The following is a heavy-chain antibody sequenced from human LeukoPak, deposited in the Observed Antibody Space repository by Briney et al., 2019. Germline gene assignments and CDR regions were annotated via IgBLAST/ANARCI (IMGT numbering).Heavy chain of an antibody. CDR3: ARDGSVGATSGAFDI. CDR2: ISPQGDST. J-gene: IGHJ3*02. Sequence: GGSLRLSCAASGFTFSSYSMNWVRQVPGRGLEWVSSISPQGDSTWNADSVKGRFTISRDNAKNSLYLQTNSLSAEDTAVYYCARDGSVGATSGAFDIWGQGTMVTVSS. CDR1: GFTFSSYS. D-gene: IGHD1-26*01. V-gene: IGHV3-21*01.